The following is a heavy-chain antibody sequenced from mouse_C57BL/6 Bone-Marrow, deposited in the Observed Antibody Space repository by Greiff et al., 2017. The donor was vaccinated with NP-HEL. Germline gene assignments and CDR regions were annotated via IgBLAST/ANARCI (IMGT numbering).Heavy chain of an antibody. CDR3: ARYGSSYLYAMDY. J-gene: IGHJ4*01. V-gene: IGHV1-64*01. CDR2: IHPNSGST. CDR1: GYTFTSYW. D-gene: IGHD1-1*01. Sequence: QVQLQQPGAELVKPGASVKLSCKASGYTFTSYWMHWVKQRPGQGLEWIGMIHPNSGSTNYNEKFKSKATLTVDKSSSTAYMQLSSLTSEDSAVYDCARYGSSYLYAMDYWGQGTSVTVSS.